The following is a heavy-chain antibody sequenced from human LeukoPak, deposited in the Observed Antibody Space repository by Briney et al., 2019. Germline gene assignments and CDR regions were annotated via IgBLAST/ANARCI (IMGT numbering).Heavy chain of an antibody. D-gene: IGHD3-10*01. CDR1: GGSISSYY. Sequence: SETLSLTCTVSGGSISSYYWSWIRQPAGKGLEWIGRIYPSGSTNYNPSLKSRVTMSVDTSKNQFSLKLSSVTAADTGVYYCAREYYGSGSYPFDYWGQGTLVTVSS. V-gene: IGHV4-4*07. CDR3: AREYYGSGSYPFDY. CDR2: IYPSGST. J-gene: IGHJ4*02.